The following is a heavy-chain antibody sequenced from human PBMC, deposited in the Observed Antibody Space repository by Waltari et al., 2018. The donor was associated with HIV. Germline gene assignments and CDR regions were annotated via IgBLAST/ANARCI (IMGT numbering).Heavy chain of an antibody. Sequence: QLVQSGAEVKKPGASVKVSCKASGYTFTSYDINWVRQAPGQGLEWMGWMNPNSANTGYAQSFQGRVTMTRNTSIGTAYMELSSLRSEDTAVYYCATQKFWSSGNYHFDYWGQGTLVTVS. D-gene: IGHD1-26*01. CDR2: MNPNSANT. J-gene: IGHJ4*01. CDR3: ATQKFWSSGNYHFDY. CDR1: GYTFTSYD. V-gene: IGHV1-8*01.